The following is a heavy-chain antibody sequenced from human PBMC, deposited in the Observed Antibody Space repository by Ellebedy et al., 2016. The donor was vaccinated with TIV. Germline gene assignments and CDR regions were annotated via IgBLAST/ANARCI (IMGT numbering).Heavy chain of an antibody. V-gene: IGHV3-33*01. J-gene: IGHJ4*02. CDR1: GFTFSSYG. CDR2: IWYDGSNK. D-gene: IGHD3-16*02. CDR3: ARGALRLGELSYTRPYYFDY. Sequence: GESLKISCAASGFTFSSYGMHWVRQAPGKGLEWVAVIWYDGSNKYYADSVKGRFTISRDNSKNTLYLQMNSLRAEDTAVYYCARGALRLGELSYTRPYYFDYWGQGTLVTVSS.